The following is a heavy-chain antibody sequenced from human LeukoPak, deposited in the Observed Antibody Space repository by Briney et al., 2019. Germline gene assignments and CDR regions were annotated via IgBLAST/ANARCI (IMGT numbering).Heavy chain of an antibody. CDR2: IYYSRSP. D-gene: IGHD2-21*01. J-gene: IGHJ2*01. CDR1: GGSISSDY. V-gene: IGHV4-59*08. CDR3: ARRGDGGFWYLDL. Sequence: PSETLSLTCTVSGGSISSDYWNWIRQPPGKGLEWVGYIYYSRSPNYNPSLKRRATISIDTSKNQFALKLSSVTDADTAVYYCARRGDGGFWYLDLWGRGTPVTVSS.